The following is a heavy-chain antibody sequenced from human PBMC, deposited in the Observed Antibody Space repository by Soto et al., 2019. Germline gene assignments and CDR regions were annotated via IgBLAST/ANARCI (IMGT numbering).Heavy chain of an antibody. CDR2: IRSKAYGGTT. Sequence: LRLSCTASGFTFGDYAMSWFRQAPGKGLEWXGFIRSKAYGGTTEYAASVKGRFTISRDDSKSIAYLQMNSLKTEDTAVYYCTREDCSSTSCYREVYYYYGMDVWGQGTTVTVSS. D-gene: IGHD2-2*01. CDR3: TREDCSSTSCYREVYYYYGMDV. CDR1: GFTFGDYA. J-gene: IGHJ6*02. V-gene: IGHV3-49*03.